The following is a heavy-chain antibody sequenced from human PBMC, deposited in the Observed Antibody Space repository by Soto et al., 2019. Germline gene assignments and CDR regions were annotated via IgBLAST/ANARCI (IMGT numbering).Heavy chain of an antibody. D-gene: IGHD3-22*01. Sequence: QLQLQASGPGLVKPSETLSLTCTVSGGSISSSSYYWGWIRQPPGKGLEWIGSIYYSGSTYYNPSLKSRVTMSVDTSKNQFSLKLSSVTAADTAVYYCAAYYYDSSGYSSSSRQNNWFDPWGQGTLVTVSS. CDR3: AAYYYDSSGYSSSSRQNNWFDP. CDR2: IYYSGST. CDR1: GGSISSSSYY. V-gene: IGHV4-39*01. J-gene: IGHJ5*02.